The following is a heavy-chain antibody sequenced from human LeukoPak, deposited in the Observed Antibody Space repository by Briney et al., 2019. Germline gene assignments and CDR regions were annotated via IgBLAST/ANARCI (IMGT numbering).Heavy chain of an antibody. D-gene: IGHD4-17*01. J-gene: IGHJ6*02. CDR3: ARGPTTVISHYYYYGMDV. CDR2: INPNSGGT. V-gene: IGHV1-2*02. CDR1: GYTFTGYY. Sequence: ASVKVSCKASGYTFTGYYMHWVRQAPGQGLEWMGWINPNSGGTNYAQKFQGRVTMTRDTSISTAYMELSRLRSDDTAVYYCARGPTTVISHYYYYGMDVWGQGTTVTVSS.